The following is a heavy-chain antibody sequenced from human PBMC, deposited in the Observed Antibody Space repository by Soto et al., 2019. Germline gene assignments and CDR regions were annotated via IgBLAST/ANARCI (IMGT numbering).Heavy chain of an antibody. Sequence: EVHLLESGGGLVQPGGSLRLSWAGSGFTFNTYAMTWVRQAPGKGLEWVTMISDSGSTYYSGSVRARFTISRDNSKSTLYLQMNSLRADDSAIYYCAKHWGTPAPDDYWGQGTLVNVSS. CDR1: GFTFNTYA. J-gene: IGHJ4*02. CDR3: AKHWGTPAPDDY. CDR2: ISDSGST. D-gene: IGHD6-13*01. V-gene: IGHV3-23*01.